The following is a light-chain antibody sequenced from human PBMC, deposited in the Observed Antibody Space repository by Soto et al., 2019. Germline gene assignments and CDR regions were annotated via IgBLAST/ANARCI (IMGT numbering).Light chain of an antibody. V-gene: IGKV1-39*01. Sequence: DIQMTQSPSSLSASVGDRVTITCRASQSITRFLNWYQQKPGKAPKLLIYAASSLQSGVPSRFSGSGSGTDFTLTISRLQPEDFATYYCQQNYSPPPITFGQGTRLEIK. CDR1: QSITRF. J-gene: IGKJ5*01. CDR3: QQNYSPPPIT. CDR2: AAS.